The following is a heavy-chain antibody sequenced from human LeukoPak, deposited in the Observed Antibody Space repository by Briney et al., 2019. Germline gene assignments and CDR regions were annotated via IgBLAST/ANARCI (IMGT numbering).Heavy chain of an antibody. CDR1: GYTFTSYG. Sequence: ASVKVSCKASGYTFTSYGISWVRQAPGQGLEWMGGISADNGNTNYAQKLQGRVTMTTDTSTSTAYMELRSLRSDDTAVYYCARVESVVGFGELSISPLGYWGQGTLVTVSS. J-gene: IGHJ4*02. D-gene: IGHD3-10*01. CDR3: ARVESVVGFGELSISPLGY. V-gene: IGHV1-18*01. CDR2: ISADNGNT.